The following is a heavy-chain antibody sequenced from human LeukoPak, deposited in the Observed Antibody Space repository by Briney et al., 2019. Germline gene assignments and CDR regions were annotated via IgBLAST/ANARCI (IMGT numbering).Heavy chain of an antibody. CDR1: GGSISSGDYY. V-gene: IGHV4-30-4*01. Sequence: SQTLSLTCTVSGGSISSGDYYWSRIRQPPGKGLEWIGYIYYSGSTYYNPSLKSRVTISVDTSKNQFSLKLSSVTAADTAVYYCAKSGDYGGDYYFDYWGQGTLVTVSS. J-gene: IGHJ4*02. CDR2: IYYSGST. D-gene: IGHD4-17*01. CDR3: AKSGDYGGDYYFDY.